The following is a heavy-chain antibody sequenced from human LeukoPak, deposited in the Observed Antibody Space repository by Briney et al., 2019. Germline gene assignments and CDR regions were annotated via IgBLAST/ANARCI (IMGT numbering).Heavy chain of an antibody. Sequence: SETLSLTCTVSGGSISSSSYYWGWIRQPPGKGLEWIGSIYYSGSTYYNPSLKSRVTISVDTSKNQFSLKLSSVTAADTAVYYCARGFPVTRGYSYGPIDYWGQGTLVTVST. CDR3: ARGFPVTRGYSYGPIDY. J-gene: IGHJ4*02. V-gene: IGHV4-39*01. CDR1: GGSISSSSYY. CDR2: IYYSGST. D-gene: IGHD5-18*01.